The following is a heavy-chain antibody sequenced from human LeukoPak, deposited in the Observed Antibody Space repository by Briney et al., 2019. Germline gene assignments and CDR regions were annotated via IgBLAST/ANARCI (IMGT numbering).Heavy chain of an antibody. CDR2: IYSSGST. CDR1: GGSIRSHY. D-gene: IGHD3-9*01. V-gene: IGHV4-59*11. J-gene: IGHJ5*02. CDR3: ARAHYDMLTGYAGWFDA. Sequence: KPSETLSLTCTVSGGSIRSHYWGWIRQPPGKGLEWIGYIYSSGSTKYNPSLKNRVTISVETSKNQFSLKLSSVTAADTAVYYCARAHYDMLTGYAGWFDAWGQGTLVTVSS.